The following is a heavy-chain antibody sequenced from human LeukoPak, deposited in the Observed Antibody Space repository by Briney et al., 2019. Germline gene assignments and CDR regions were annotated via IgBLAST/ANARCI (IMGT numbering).Heavy chain of an antibody. CDR3: ASARLTPYYFDY. V-gene: IGHV1-46*01. D-gene: IGHD3-16*01. CDR2: INPSGGST. Sequence: ASVKVSCKASGYTFTSYYMHWVRQAPGQGLEWMGMINPSGGSTTYAQKFQGRVTMTRDMSTSTVYMELSSLKSEDTALYYCASARLTPYYFDYWGQGTLVTVSS. J-gene: IGHJ4*02. CDR1: GYTFTSYY.